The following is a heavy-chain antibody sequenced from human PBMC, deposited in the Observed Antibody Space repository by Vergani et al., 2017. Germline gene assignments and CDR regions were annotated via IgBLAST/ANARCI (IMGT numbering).Heavy chain of an antibody. CDR3: ARDGRDYGSGSYYRDYYYYYMDV. V-gene: IGHV4-59*01. CDR2: IYYSGST. CDR1: GGSISSYY. Sequence: QVQLQESGPGLVKPSETLSLTCTVSGGSISSYYWSWIRQPPGKGLEWIGYIYYSGSTNYNPSLKSRVTISVDTSKNQFSLKLSSVTAADTAVYYCARDGRDYGSGSYYRDYYYYYMDVWGKGTTVTVSS. D-gene: IGHD3-10*01. J-gene: IGHJ6*03.